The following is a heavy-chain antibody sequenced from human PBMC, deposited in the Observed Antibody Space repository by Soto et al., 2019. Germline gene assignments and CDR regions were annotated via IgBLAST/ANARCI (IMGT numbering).Heavy chain of an antibody. Sequence: QVQLVQSGAEVKKPGSSVKVSCKASGGTFSSYAISWVRQAPGQGLEWMGGIIPIFGTANYAQKFQGRVTINADESTSTAYMELSSLRSEDTAVYYCARVREGGQQLVAYYFDYWGQGTLVTVSS. V-gene: IGHV1-69*01. J-gene: IGHJ4*02. CDR1: GGTFSSYA. CDR3: ARVREGGQQLVAYYFDY. D-gene: IGHD6-13*01. CDR2: IIPIFGTA.